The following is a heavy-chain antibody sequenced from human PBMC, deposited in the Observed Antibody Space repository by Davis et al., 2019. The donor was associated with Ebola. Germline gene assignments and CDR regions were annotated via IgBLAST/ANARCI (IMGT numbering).Heavy chain of an antibody. CDR3: ARDGGSGYYHY. V-gene: IGHV3-66*01. D-gene: IGHD3-22*01. CDR2: IYSGGST. CDR1: GFTVSSNY. J-gene: IGHJ4*02. Sequence: GESLKISCAASGFTVSSNYMSWVRQAPGKGLEWVSVIYSGGSTYHADSVKGRFTISRDNSKNTLYLQMNSLRAEDTAVYYCARDGGSGYYHYWGQGTLVTVSS.